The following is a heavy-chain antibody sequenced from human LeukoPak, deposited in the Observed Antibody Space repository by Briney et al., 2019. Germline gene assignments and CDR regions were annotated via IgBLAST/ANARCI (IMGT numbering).Heavy chain of an antibody. D-gene: IGHD1-14*01. CDR1: GFTFSSYV. V-gene: IGHV3-74*01. J-gene: IGHJ4*02. Sequence: PGGSLRLSCAASGFTFSSYVMHWVRQAPGKGLVWVSRIIGDGSWAAYADSVKGQFTISRDNAKNTLYLQMNSLRVDDTAVYYCARGKTNGLDYWGQGILVTVSS. CDR3: ARGKTNGLDY. CDR2: IIGDGSWA.